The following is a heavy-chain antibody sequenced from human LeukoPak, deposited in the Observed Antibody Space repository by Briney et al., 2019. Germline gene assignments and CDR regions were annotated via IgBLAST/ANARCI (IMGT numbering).Heavy chain of an antibody. V-gene: IGHV3-15*01. CDR1: GLTFSNAW. CDR2: IKSKTEGGTT. D-gene: IGHD4-23*01. CDR3: TTDYGGNPYYFDY. J-gene: IGHJ4*02. Sequence: GGSLRLSCAASGLTFSNAWMSWVRQAPGKGLEWVGRIKSKTEGGTTDYAAPVKGRFTISRDDSKNTLYLQMNSLKTEDTAVYYCTTDYGGNPYYFDYWGQGTLVTVSS.